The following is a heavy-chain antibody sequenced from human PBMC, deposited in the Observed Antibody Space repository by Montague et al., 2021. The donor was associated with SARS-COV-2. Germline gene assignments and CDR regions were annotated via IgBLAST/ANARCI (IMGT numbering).Heavy chain of an antibody. Sequence: SETLSLTCAVSGGSFSGYYWSWIRQPPGKGLEWIGEINHSGSTNYNPSLKSRVTISVDTSKNQFSLKLSSVTAADTAVYYCAIPMVRGFSRAFDIWGQGTMVTVSS. CDR2: INHSGST. CDR3: AIPMVRGFSRAFDI. D-gene: IGHD3-10*01. V-gene: IGHV4-34*01. J-gene: IGHJ3*02. CDR1: GGSFSGYY.